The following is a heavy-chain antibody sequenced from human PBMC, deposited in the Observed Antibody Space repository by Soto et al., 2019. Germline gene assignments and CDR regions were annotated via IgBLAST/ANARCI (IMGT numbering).Heavy chain of an antibody. Sequence: VGSLRLSFAASGFTFSIYSINCVRQAPGKGLEWVSYIRTNNRTICYADSVKGRFTISRDTAKNSLYMPMHTLRHEHTALYYCASDGVPRYSSSWYSVHYWGQGNLVTVS. CDR1: GFTFSIYS. CDR3: ASDGVPRYSSSWYSVHY. V-gene: IGHV3-48*02. CDR2: IRTNNRTI. J-gene: IGHJ4*02. D-gene: IGHD6-13*01.